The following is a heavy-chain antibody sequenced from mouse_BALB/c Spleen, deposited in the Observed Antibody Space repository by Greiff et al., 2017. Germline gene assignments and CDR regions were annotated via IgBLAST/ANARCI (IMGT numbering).Heavy chain of an antibody. D-gene: IGHD4-1*01. J-gene: IGHJ2*01. CDR2: ISNGGGST. CDR3: ARQGTGALDY. V-gene: IGHV5-12-2*01. Sequence: EVQRVESGGGLVQPGGSLKLSCAASGFTFSSYTMSWVRQTPEKRLEWVAYISNGGGSTYYPDTVKGRFTISRDNAKNTLYLQMSSLKSEDTAMYYCARQGTGALDYWGQGTTLTVSS. CDR1: GFTFSSYT.